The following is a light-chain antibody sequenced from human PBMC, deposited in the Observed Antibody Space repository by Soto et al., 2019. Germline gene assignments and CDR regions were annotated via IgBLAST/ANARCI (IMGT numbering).Light chain of an antibody. CDR1: QSVTSTY. CDR2: GAS. CDR3: QQYGSSPYT. J-gene: IGKJ2*01. V-gene: IGKV3-20*01. Sequence: EIVLTQSPGTLSLSPGERATLSCRASQSVTSTYLAWYQQKPGQAPRLLIYGASSRATGIPDRFSGSGSGTDFTLTISRLEHEDFVVFYCQQYGSSPYTFGQGTKLEIK.